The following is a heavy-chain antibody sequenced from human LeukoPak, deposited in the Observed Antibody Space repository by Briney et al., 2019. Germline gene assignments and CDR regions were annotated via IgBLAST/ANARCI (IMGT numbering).Heavy chain of an antibody. D-gene: IGHD6-13*01. Sequence: PGGSLRLSCAASGFTFSSYGMHWVRQAPGKGLEWVAVIWYDGSNKYYADSVKGRFTISRDNSKNTLYLQMNSLRAEDTAMYHCARGMGGIATGLDPRGQGTLVTVSS. CDR2: IWYDGSNK. V-gene: IGHV3-33*01. CDR1: GFTFSSYG. CDR3: ARGMGGIATGLDP. J-gene: IGHJ5*02.